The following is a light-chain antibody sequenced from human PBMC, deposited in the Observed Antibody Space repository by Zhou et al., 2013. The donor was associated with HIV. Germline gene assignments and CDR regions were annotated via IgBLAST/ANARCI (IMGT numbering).Light chain of an antibody. Sequence: DIQMTQSPSTLSASVGDRVTITCRASQSISSYLNWYQQKPGKAPKFLLYATSRLKSGVPSRFSGSGSGTDYTLTISSLQPEDFATYYCQHYYSTPYSFGQGTKLEIK. CDR2: ATS. V-gene: IGKV1-NL1*01. J-gene: IGKJ2*03. CDR1: QSISSY. CDR3: QHYYSTPYS.